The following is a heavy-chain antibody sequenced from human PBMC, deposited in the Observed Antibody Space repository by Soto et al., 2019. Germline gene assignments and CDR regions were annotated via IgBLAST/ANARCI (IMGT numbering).Heavy chain of an antibody. CDR3: ARARSNYAFNYALDV. J-gene: IGHJ6*02. D-gene: IGHD1-26*01. CDR2: IIHMFGTT. Sequence: QVQLVQSGAEVKRPGSSVKVSCKASGGTFNSYAVSWVRQAPGQGLEWIGGIIHMFGTTKYAQKFQGRVTLTADKSTSTAYMELSSLKSEDMAIFYCARARSNYAFNYALDVWGQGTAVIVSS. V-gene: IGHV1-69*06. CDR1: GGTFNSYA.